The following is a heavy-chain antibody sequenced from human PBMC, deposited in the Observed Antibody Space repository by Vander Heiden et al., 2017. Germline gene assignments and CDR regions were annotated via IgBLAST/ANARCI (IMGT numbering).Heavy chain of an antibody. D-gene: IGHD4-17*01. Sequence: EVQLVESGGGLVKPGGSLRLSCAASGFTFSNAWMNWVRQAPGKGLEWVGRIKSKTDGGTTDYAAPVKGRFTISRDDSKNTLYLQMNSLKTEDTAVYYCTTDLSMTTVTYWYFDLWGRGTLVTVSS. CDR1: GFTFSNAW. J-gene: IGHJ2*01. CDR2: IKSKTDGGTT. V-gene: IGHV3-15*07. CDR3: TTDLSMTTVTYWYFDL.